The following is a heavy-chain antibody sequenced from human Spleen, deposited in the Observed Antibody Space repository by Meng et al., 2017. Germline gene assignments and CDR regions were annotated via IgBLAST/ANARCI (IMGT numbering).Heavy chain of an antibody. D-gene: IGHD3-22*01. CDR3: ARLAGGSSGSPFDY. CDR1: GYSFTSNW. J-gene: IGHJ4*02. V-gene: IGHV5-51*01. Sequence: KVSCKASGYSFTSNWIAWVRQMPGKGLEWMGIIYPGDSDTRYSPSFQGQVTIPADKSITTAYLQWSSLKASDTAMYYCARLAGGSSGSPFDYWGQGTLVTVSS. CDR2: IYPGDSDT.